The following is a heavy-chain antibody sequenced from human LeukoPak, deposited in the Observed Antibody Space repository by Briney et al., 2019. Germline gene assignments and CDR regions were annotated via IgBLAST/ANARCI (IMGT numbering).Heavy chain of an antibody. CDR1: GYTFTSYD. D-gene: IGHD2-15*01. V-gene: IGHV1-8*03. J-gene: IGHJ5*02. CDR2: MNPNSGNT. CDR3: ARAVVVAATGGDWFDP. Sequence: GASVKVSRKASGYTFTSYDINWVRQATGQGLEWMGWMNPNSGNTGYAQKFQGRVTITRNTSISTAYMELSSLRSEDTAVYYCARAVVVAATGGDWFDPWGQGTLVTVSS.